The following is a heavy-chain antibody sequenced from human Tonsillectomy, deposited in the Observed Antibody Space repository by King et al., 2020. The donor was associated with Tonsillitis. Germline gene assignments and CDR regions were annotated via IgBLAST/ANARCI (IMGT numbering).Heavy chain of an antibody. Sequence: VQLVESGGGLVKPGGSLRLSCAASGFSFSDYYMSWIRQAPAKGLELVSNIRSSGSSIYYVDSVKGRFTISRDNAKDLLYLQMNSLRAEDTAVYFCARGGGYDVWSGYYIPMDVWGKGTSVTVSS. D-gene: IGHD3-3*01. CDR3: ARGGGYDVWSGYYIPMDV. J-gene: IGHJ6*04. CDR1: GFSFSDYY. CDR2: IRSSGSSI. V-gene: IGHV3-11*01.